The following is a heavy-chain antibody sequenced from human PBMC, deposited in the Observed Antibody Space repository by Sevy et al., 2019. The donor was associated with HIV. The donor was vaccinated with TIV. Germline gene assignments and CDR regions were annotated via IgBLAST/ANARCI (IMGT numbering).Heavy chain of an antibody. CDR2: MNQGGTES. CDR1: GFSFSTYW. V-gene: IGHV3-7*01. CDR3: VREGLGGFSYSLDC. D-gene: IGHD3-16*01. Sequence: GGSLRLSCAASGFSFSTYWMTWVRQAPGKGLEWVATMNQGGTESDYVASVKGRFTISRDNTKTSLFLQMNSLSAEDTGVYYCVREGLGGFSYSLDCWGQGTLVTVSS. J-gene: IGHJ4*02.